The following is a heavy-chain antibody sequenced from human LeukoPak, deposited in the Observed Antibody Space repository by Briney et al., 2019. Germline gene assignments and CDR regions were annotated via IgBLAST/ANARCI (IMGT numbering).Heavy chain of an antibody. V-gene: IGHV4-38-2*02. Sequence: SETLSLTCSVSGYSISSAYYWGWIRQPPGKGLEWIGEINHSGSTNYNPSLKSRVTISVDTSKNQFSLKLSSVTAADTAVYYCARGPVGLRFLEWLPPRQYYFDYWGQGTLVTVSS. CDR2: INHSGST. J-gene: IGHJ4*02. CDR1: GYSISSAYY. D-gene: IGHD3-3*01. CDR3: ARGPVGLRFLEWLPPRQYYFDY.